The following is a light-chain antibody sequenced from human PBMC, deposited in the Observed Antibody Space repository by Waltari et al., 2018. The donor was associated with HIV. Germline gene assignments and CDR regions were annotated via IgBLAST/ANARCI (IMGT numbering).Light chain of an antibody. V-gene: IGLV3-1*01. CDR1: PLGDKY. J-gene: IGLJ2*01. CDR3: QAWDSSTGGYVV. CDR2: QDS. Sequence: SYELTHPPSVSVSPGQTARITCPGAPLGDKYARWYQQKPGQSPVLVIYQDSKRPSGIPERFSGSNSGNTATLTISGTQAMDEADYYCQAWDSSTGGYVVFGGGTKLTVL.